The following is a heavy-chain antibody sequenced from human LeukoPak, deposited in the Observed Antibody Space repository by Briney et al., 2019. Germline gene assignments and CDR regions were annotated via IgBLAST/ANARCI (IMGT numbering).Heavy chain of an antibody. D-gene: IGHD4-17*01. Sequence: NSSETLSLTCTVSGRSFSGYYWSWIRQPPGKGLEWLGYIYYCVNTKYNPCLKTRFTISIDTSKSQFSLTLSSVTAADTAVYYCARNDYGDYHWFDPWGEGTLVTVSS. CDR1: GRSFSGYY. J-gene: IGHJ5*02. CDR2: IYYCVNT. CDR3: ARNDYGDYHWFDP. V-gene: IGHV4-59*01.